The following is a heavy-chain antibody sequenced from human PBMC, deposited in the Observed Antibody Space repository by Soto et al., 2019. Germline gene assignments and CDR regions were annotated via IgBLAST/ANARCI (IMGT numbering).Heavy chain of an antibody. V-gene: IGHV3-23*01. Sequence: EVQLLESGGGLVQPGGSLTLSCAASEFTFSLFSMSWVRQAPGKGLEWVSGISGSGGSTYYGNSVRGRFSISRDNSRYTLYLQMTSLRAEATAIYYCANSRGYRWTSYYFDSWGQGTLVTVSS. D-gene: IGHD5-12*01. CDR2: ISGSGGST. CDR3: ANSRGYRWTSYYFDS. J-gene: IGHJ4*02. CDR1: EFTFSLFS.